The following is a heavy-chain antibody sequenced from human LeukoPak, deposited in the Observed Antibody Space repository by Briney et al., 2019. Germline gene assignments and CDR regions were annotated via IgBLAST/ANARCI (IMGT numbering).Heavy chain of an antibody. V-gene: IGHV3-7*01. CDR3: ARWRGSTSERSDY. J-gene: IGHJ4*02. CDR1: GFTFSDYW. CDR2: IKQVGSAK. Sequence: GGSLRLSCTASGFTFSDYWMTWVRQAPGKGLEWVANIKQVGSAKYYVDSVKGRFTISRDNAKNSLYLQMDSLRVEDMATYYCARWRGSTSERSDYWGQGTLVTVSS. D-gene: IGHD2-2*01.